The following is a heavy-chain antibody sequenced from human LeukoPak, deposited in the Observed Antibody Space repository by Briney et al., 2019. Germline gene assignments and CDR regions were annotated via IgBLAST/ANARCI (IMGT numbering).Heavy chain of an antibody. Sequence: SVKVSCKASGGTFSSYAISWVRQAPGQGLEWTGGIIPIFGTANYAQKFQGRVTITADESTSTAYMELSSLRSEDTAVYYCARDLRYCSSTSCYVYAFDIWGQGTMVTVSS. D-gene: IGHD2-2*01. CDR3: ARDLRYCSSTSCYVYAFDI. CDR2: IIPIFGTA. V-gene: IGHV1-69*13. J-gene: IGHJ3*02. CDR1: GGTFSSYA.